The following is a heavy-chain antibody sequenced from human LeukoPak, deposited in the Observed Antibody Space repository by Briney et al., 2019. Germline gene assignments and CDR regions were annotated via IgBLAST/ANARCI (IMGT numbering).Heavy chain of an antibody. V-gene: IGHV3-23*01. Sequence: GGSLRLSCAASGFTLSSYAMSWVRQAPGKGLEGVSAISGSGGSTYYADSVKGRFTISRDNSKNTLYLQMNSLRAEDTAVYYCAKRKSIAAAGPPIDYWGQGTLVTVSS. CDR3: AKRKSIAAAGPPIDY. CDR1: GFTLSSYA. CDR2: ISGSGGST. D-gene: IGHD6-13*01. J-gene: IGHJ4*02.